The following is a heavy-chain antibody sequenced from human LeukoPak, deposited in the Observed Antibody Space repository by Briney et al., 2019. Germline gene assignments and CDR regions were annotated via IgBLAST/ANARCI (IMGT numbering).Heavy chain of an antibody. Sequence: ASVKVSCKASGYTFTSYGISWVRQAPGQGLEWMGWISAYNGNTNYAQKLQGRVTMTTDTSTSTAYMELRSPRSDDTAVYYCARVHGDYVFDYFDYWGQGTLVTVSS. D-gene: IGHD4-17*01. CDR2: ISAYNGNT. V-gene: IGHV1-18*01. CDR1: GYTFTSYG. J-gene: IGHJ4*02. CDR3: ARVHGDYVFDYFDY.